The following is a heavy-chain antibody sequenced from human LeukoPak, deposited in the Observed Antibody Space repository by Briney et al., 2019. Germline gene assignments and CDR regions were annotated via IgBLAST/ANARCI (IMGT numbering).Heavy chain of an antibody. Sequence: GRSLRLSCAASGFTFSGYGMHWVRQAPGKGLEWVAVIWYDGSNKYYADSVKGRFTISRDNSKNTLYLQMNSLRAEDTAVYYCAREYTSDIVATIFHYWGQGTLVTVSS. J-gene: IGHJ4*02. CDR1: GFTFSGYG. CDR2: IWYDGSNK. CDR3: AREYTSDIVATIFHY. D-gene: IGHD5-12*01. V-gene: IGHV3-33*01.